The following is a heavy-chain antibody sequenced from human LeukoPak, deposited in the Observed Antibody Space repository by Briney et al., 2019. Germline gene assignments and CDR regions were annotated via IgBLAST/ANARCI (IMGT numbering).Heavy chain of an antibody. D-gene: IGHD6-13*01. CDR1: GGSISSHY. CDR2: IYYSGST. Sequence: PSETLSLTCTVSGGSISSHYWSWIRQPPGKGLEWIGYIYYSGSTNYNPSLKSRVTISVDTSKNQFSLKLSSVTAADTAVYYCAKSSSWYVCSGWPIDYWGQGTLVTVSS. J-gene: IGHJ4*02. CDR3: AKSSSWYVCSGWPIDY. V-gene: IGHV4-59*11.